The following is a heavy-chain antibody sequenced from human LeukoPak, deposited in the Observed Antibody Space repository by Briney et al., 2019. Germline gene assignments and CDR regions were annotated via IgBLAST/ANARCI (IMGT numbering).Heavy chain of an antibody. D-gene: IGHD5-18*01. J-gene: IGHJ4*02. CDR3: ARGVIRGYSYGRDY. CDR1: GGSFSGHY. V-gene: IGHV4-34*01. Sequence: PSETLSLTCAVYGGSFSGHYWSWIRQPPGKGLEWIGEINHSGSTNYNPSLKSRVTISVDTSKNQFSLKLSSVTAADTAVYYCARGVIRGYSYGRDYWGQGTLVTVSS. CDR2: INHSGST.